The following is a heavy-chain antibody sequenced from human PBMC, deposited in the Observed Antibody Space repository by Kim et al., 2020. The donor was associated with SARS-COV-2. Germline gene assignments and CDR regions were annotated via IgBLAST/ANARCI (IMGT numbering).Heavy chain of an antibody. D-gene: IGHD5-12*01. CDR1: GGTFSSYA. CDR2: IIPIFGTA. V-gene: IGHV1-69*13. Sequence: SVKVSCKASGGTFSSYAISWVRQAPGQGLEWMGGIIPIFGTANYAQKFQGRVTITADESTSTAYMELSSLRSEDTAVYYCARVLTRDGYNFNWGQGTLVTVSS. CDR3: ARVLTRDGYNFN. J-gene: IGHJ4*02.